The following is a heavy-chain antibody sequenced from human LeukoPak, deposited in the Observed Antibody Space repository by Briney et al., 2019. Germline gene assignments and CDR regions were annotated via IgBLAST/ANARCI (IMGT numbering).Heavy chain of an antibody. CDR2: IYSGGST. CDR3: ARDSKGYCSGGSCPEYFQH. D-gene: IGHD2-15*01. CDR1: GFTVSSNY. V-gene: IGHV3-53*01. J-gene: IGHJ1*01. Sequence: PGGSLRLSCAAFGFTVSSNYMSWVRQAPGKGLEWVSVIYSGGSTYYADSVKGRFTISRDNSKNTLYLQMNSLRAEDTAVYYCARDSKGYCSGGSCPEYFQHWGQGTLVTVSS.